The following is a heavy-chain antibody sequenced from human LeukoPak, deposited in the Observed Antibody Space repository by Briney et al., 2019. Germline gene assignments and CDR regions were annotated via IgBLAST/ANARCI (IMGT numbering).Heavy chain of an antibody. D-gene: IGHD2-15*01. V-gene: IGHV4-34*01. CDR1: GGSFSGYY. J-gene: IGHJ6*03. CDR3: ARGYCSGGSCYYYYYYYMDV. Sequence: SSETLSLTXAVYGGSFSGYYWSWIRQPPGKGLEWIGEINHSGSTNYNPSLKSRVTISVDTSKNQFSLKLSSVTAADTAVYYCARGYCSGGSCYYYYYYYMDVWGKGTTVTVSS. CDR2: INHSGST.